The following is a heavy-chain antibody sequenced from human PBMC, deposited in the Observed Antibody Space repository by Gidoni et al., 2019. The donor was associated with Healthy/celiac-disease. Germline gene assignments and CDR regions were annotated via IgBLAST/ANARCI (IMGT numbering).Heavy chain of an antibody. CDR2: IYYSGST. D-gene: IGHD3-10*01. V-gene: IGHV4-59*01. CDR1: GGSISSYY. CDR3: AREKYYYGSGKAFDI. J-gene: IGHJ3*02. Sequence: QVQLQESGPGLVKPSETLSLTCTVSGGSISSYYWSWIRQPPGKGLEWIGYIYYSGSTNYNPSLKSRVTISVDTSKNQFSLKLSSVTAADTAVYYCAREKYYYGSGKAFDIWGQGTMVTVSS.